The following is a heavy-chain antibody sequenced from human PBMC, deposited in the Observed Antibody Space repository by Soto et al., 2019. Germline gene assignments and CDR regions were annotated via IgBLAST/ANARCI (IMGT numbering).Heavy chain of an antibody. CDR2: TYYRSKWYN. CDR3: AREYGGSYGPTYYYYYGMDV. J-gene: IGHJ6*02. CDR1: GDSVSSNSAA. Sequence: SQTLSLTCAISGDSVSSNSAAWNWIRQSPSRGLEWPGRTYYRSKWYNDYAVSVKSRITINPDTSKNQFSLQLNSVTPEDTAVYYCAREYGGSYGPTYYYYYGMDVWGQGTTVTVSS. D-gene: IGHD1-26*01. V-gene: IGHV6-1*01.